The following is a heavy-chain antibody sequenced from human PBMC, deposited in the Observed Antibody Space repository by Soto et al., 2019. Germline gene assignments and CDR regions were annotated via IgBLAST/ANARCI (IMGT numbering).Heavy chain of an antibody. CDR3: ARGRKVVATPARDDWFDP. D-gene: IGHD2-21*02. Sequence: QVQLVQSGAEVRRPGASVRVSCKAYGYSFIDYYINWVRQAPGQGLEWMGWINPKDGATKSAQKFQDWVTMTSDTSHTTAYLDLRSDDTAVYYCARGRKVVATPARDDWFDPWGQGTLVTVSS. V-gene: IGHV1-2*04. J-gene: IGHJ5*02. CDR2: INPKDGAT. CDR1: GYSFIDYY.